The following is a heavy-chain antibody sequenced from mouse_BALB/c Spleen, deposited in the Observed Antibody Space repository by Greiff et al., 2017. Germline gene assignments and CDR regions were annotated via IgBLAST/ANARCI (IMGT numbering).Heavy chain of an antibody. J-gene: IGHJ3*01. CDR2: ISSGGGST. D-gene: IGHD1-1*01. CDR1: GFAFSSYD. V-gene: IGHV5-12-1*01. CDR3: ERHGDYGSSYGFAY. Sequence: EVQLVESGGGLVKPGGSLKLSCAASGFAFSSYDMSWVRQTPGKRLEWVAYISSGGGSTYYPDTVKGRFTISRDNAKNTLYLQMSSLKSEDTAMYYGERHGDYGSSYGFAYWGQGTPVTVSA.